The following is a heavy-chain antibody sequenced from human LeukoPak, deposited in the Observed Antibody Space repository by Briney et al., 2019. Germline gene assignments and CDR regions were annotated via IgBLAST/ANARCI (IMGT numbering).Heavy chain of an antibody. V-gene: IGHV1-24*01. Sequence: ASVKVSCKVSGYTLIELSMHWVRQAPEKGLEWMGGFDPGDVETVYAQKFQGRVTMTEDTSTDPVYMELSSLISEDTAVYYCATMGPPLFAFDIWGQGTMVTVSS. CDR3: ATMGPPLFAFDI. J-gene: IGHJ3*02. CDR1: GYTLIELS. CDR2: FDPGDVET.